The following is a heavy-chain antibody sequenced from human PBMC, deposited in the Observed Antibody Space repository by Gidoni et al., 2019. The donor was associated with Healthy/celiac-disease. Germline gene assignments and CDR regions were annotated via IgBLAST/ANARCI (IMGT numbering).Heavy chain of an antibody. J-gene: IGHJ3*02. D-gene: IGHD4-17*01. V-gene: IGHV3-23*01. Sequence: TISRDNSKNTLYLQMNSLRAEDTAVYYCAKDRGFYGDYAWAFDIWGQGTMVTVSS. CDR3: AKDRGFYGDYAWAFDI.